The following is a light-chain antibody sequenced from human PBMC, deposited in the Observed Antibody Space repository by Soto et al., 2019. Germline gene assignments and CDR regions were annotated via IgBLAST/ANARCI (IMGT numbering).Light chain of an antibody. Sequence: EIVMTQSPPTLSVSPGERATLSCRASQSVGSKLAWYQQSPGQAPRLLIYDASNRATGIPARFSGSGSGTEFSLTISSLQSEDFGVYSCQQYGDWPGSFGGGTKVEIK. CDR1: QSVGSK. CDR3: QQYGDWPGS. V-gene: IGKV3D-15*01. CDR2: DAS. J-gene: IGKJ4*01.